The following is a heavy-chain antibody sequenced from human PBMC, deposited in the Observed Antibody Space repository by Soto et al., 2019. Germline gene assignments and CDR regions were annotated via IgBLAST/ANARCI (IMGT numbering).Heavy chain of an antibody. J-gene: IGHJ4*02. CDR1: GGSISSYY. CDR3: ARGQYATHFDY. CDR2: IYYSGST. Sequence: SETLSLTCTVSGGSISSYYWSWIRQPPGKGLEWIGYIYYSGSTNYNPSLKSRVTILVDTSKNQFSLKLSSVTAADTAVYYCARGQYATHFDYWGQGTLVTVSS. D-gene: IGHD2-2*01. V-gene: IGHV4-59*01.